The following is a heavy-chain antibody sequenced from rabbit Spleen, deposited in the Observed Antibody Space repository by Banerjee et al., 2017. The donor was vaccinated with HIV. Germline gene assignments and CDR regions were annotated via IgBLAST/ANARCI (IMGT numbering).Heavy chain of an antibody. Sequence: QSLEESGGDLVKPGASLTLTCKASGLDFSGDSYDSYMCWVRQAPGKGLEWIACIDAGSSGRTYYATWAQGRFTISKISSTTVTLQMTRLTAADTATYFCARDTSSSFSSYGMDLWGPGTLVTVS. CDR3: ARDTSSSFSSYGMDL. CDR1: GLDFSGDSY. V-gene: IGHV1S40*01. J-gene: IGHJ6*01. CDR2: IDAGSSGRT. D-gene: IGHD1-1*01.